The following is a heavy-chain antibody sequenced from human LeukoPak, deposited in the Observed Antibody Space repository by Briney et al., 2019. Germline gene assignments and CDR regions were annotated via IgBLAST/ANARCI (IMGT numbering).Heavy chain of an antibody. J-gene: IGHJ5*02. V-gene: IGHV3-23*01. Sequence: GGSLRLSCAASGFSFSSYAMTWVRQAPGTVLEWVSAFGGSGGSTYYADSVKGRFTISRDNSKNTLFLQMNSLRAEDTAVYYCGKSDIILVYQPGSWSDPWGQGTLVTVSS. CDR3: GKSDIILVYQPGSWSDP. CDR2: FGGSGGST. CDR1: GFSFSSYA. D-gene: IGHD2-8*01.